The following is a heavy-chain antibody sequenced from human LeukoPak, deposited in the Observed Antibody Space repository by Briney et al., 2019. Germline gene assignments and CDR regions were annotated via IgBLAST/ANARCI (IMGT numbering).Heavy chain of an antibody. CDR1: GYTFTSYY. CDR2: INPSGGST. CDR3: ARGVVMSMSVWYGESLQLFWFDP. Sequence: VASVKVSCKASGYTFTSYYMHWVRQAPGQGLEWMGIINPSGGSTSYVQKFQGRVTMTRDTSTSTVYMELSSLRSEDTAVYYCARGVVMSMSVWYGESLQLFWFDPWGQGTLVTVSS. D-gene: IGHD3-10*01. V-gene: IGHV1-46*01. J-gene: IGHJ5*02.